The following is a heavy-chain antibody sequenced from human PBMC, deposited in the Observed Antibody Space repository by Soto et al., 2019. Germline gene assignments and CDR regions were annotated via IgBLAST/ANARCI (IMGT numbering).Heavy chain of an antibody. D-gene: IGHD6-19*01. J-gene: IGHJ4*02. CDR2: ISGTGSNI. CDR3: AKVRGTVAGEPLDS. Sequence: EVQLLETGGGILQPGGSLRLSCAASGFTFSSYAMSWVRQAPGKGLEWVSAISGTGSNIYYADSVKGRVTISRDNSKHTVHLQMNSLRPEDTAVYYCAKVRGTVAGEPLDSWGPGTLVSVSS. V-gene: IGHV3-23*01. CDR1: GFTFSSYA.